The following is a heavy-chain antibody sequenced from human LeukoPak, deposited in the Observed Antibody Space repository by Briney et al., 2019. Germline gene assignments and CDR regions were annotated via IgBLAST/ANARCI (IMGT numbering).Heavy chain of an antibody. CDR1: GFTVSSNY. V-gene: IGHV3-23*01. J-gene: IGHJ4*02. CDR2: ISGSGGST. Sequence: GGSLRLSCAASGFTVSSNYMSWVRQAPGKGLEWVSAISGSGGSTYYADSVKGRFTISRDNSKNTLYLQMNSLRAEDTAVYYCAKEVAGTLFDYWGQGTLVTVSS. D-gene: IGHD6-19*01. CDR3: AKEVAGTLFDY.